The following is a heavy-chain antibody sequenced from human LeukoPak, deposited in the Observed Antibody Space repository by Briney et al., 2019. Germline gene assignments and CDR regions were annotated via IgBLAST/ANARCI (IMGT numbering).Heavy chain of an antibody. D-gene: IGHD6-19*01. CDR1: GYGFTSYG. CDR2: IYPGDSDT. J-gene: IGHJ4*02. CDR3: ATQYSNGWFDY. V-gene: IGHV5-51*01. Sequence: GESLKISCKGSGYGFTSYGIGWVRQMRGKGLEWMGIIYPGDSDTRYSPSVHSQLTISAGKSISTAYLQRSSLNASDTAMYYCATQYSNGWFDYWGQGTLVTVSS.